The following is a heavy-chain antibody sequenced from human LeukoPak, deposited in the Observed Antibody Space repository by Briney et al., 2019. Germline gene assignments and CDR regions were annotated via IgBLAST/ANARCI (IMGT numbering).Heavy chain of an antibody. V-gene: IGHV4-34*01. CDR1: GGSFSGYY. CDR3: ARGRRVRYFDWLLRNNLFDP. CDR2: INHSGST. J-gene: IGHJ5*02. Sequence: PSETLSLTCAVYGGSFSGYYWSWIRQPPGKGLEWIGEINHSGSTNYNSSLKSRVTISVDTSKNQFSLKLSSVTAADTAVYYCARGRRVRYFDWLLRNNLFDPWGQGTLVTVSS. D-gene: IGHD3-9*01.